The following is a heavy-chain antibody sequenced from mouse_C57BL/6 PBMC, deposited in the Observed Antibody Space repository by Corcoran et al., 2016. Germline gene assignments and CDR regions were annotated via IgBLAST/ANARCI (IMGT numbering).Heavy chain of an antibody. CDR2: IYPGDGDT. Sequence: QVQLQQSGAELVKPGASVKISCKASGYAFSSYWMNWVKQRPGKGLEWIGQIYPGDGDTNYNGKFKGKATLTADKSSSTAYMQLSSLTSEDSAVYFGARRAMITTVFDYWGQGTTLTVSS. CDR1: GYAFSSYW. V-gene: IGHV1-80*01. J-gene: IGHJ2*01. CDR3: ARRAMITTVFDY. D-gene: IGHD2-4*01.